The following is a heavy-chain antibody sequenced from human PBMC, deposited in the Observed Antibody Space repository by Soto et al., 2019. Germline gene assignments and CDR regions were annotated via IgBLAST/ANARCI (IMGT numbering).Heavy chain of an antibody. D-gene: IGHD3-10*01. CDR1: GFTFSSYW. CDR3: ARGRHWSDGSGSYSRFDY. J-gene: IGHJ4*02. Sequence: GGSLRLSCAASGFTFSSYWMSWVCQAPGKGLEWVANIKQDGSEKYYVDSVKGRFTISRDNAKNSLYLQMNSLRAEDTAVYYCARGRHWSDGSGSYSRFDYWGQGTLVTVSS. V-gene: IGHV3-7*04. CDR2: IKQDGSEK.